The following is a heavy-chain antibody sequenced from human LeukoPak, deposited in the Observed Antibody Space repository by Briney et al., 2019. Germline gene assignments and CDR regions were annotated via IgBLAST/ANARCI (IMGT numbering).Heavy chain of an antibody. Sequence: GGSLRLSCAASGFTVSSNYMSWVRQAPGKGLEWVSVIYSGGSTYYADSVKGRFTISRDNSKNTLYLQMNSLRAEDTAVYYCARDHAILYYYDSSGYSPDSYDYWGQGTLVTVSS. D-gene: IGHD3-22*01. CDR1: GFTVSSNY. J-gene: IGHJ4*02. CDR3: ARDHAILYYYDSSGYSPDSYDY. CDR2: IYSGGST. V-gene: IGHV3-66*01.